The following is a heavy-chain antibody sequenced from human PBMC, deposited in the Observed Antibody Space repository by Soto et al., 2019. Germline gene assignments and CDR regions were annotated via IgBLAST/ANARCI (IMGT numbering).Heavy chain of an antibody. Sequence: QVQLKQWGAGLLKPSETRSLTCAVYSGSFSDYYWSWIRQSPGKGLEWIGEINHSGRTNQNPSLGSRVSISVDKSKSQFSLKLSSVTAADTAVYYCARGKWLDNDWGQGTLVTVSS. V-gene: IGHV4-34*01. CDR2: INHSGRT. CDR1: SGSFSDYY. D-gene: IGHD6-19*01. J-gene: IGHJ4*02. CDR3: ARGKWLDND.